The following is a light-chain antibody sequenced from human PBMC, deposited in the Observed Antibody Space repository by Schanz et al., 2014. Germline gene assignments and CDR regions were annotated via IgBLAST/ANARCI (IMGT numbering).Light chain of an antibody. V-gene: IGKV3-15*01. CDR2: GAS. Sequence: EIVMTQSPATLSVSPGERATLSCRASQSVSSNLAWYQQKPGQAPRLLMYGASTRATGIPARFSGSGSGTEFTLTISRLEPEDFAVYYCQQYGSWTFGQGTKVEIK. CDR1: QSVSSN. CDR3: QQYGSWT. J-gene: IGKJ1*01.